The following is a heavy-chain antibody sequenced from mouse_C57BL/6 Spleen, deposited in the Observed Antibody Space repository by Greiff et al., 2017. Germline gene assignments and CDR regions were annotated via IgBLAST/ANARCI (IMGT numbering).Heavy chain of an antibody. CDR3: ARLGRWYFDV. V-gene: IGHV1-82*01. Sequence: VQRVESGPELVKPGASVKISCKASGYAFSSSWMNWVKQRPGKGLEWIGRIYPGDGDTNYNGKFKGKATLTADKSSSTAYMQLSSLTSEDSAVYFCARLGRWYFDVWGTGTTVTVSS. CDR1: GYAFSSSW. J-gene: IGHJ1*03. D-gene: IGHD4-1*01. CDR2: IYPGDGDT.